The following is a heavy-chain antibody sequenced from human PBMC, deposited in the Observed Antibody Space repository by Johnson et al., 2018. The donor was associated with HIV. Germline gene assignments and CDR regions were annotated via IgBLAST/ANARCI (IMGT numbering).Heavy chain of an antibody. CDR3: ARGGNRYYNFWSGYYRDAFDI. CDR2: IYSGGST. D-gene: IGHD3-3*01. Sequence: QMLLVESGGGLVQPGGSLRLSCAASGFTFSSYGMHWVRQVPGNGLEWVSVIYSGGSTYYADSVKGRFTISRDNSKNTLYLQMNSLRAEDTAVYYCARGGNRYYNFWSGYYRDAFDIWGQGTMVTVSS. V-gene: IGHV3-NL1*01. CDR1: GFTFSSYG. J-gene: IGHJ3*02.